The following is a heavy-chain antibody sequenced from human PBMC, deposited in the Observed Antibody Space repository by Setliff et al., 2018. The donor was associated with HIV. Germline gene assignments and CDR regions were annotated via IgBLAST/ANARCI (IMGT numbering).Heavy chain of an antibody. Sequence: LRLSCAASGFIFSDYAIHWVRQAPGKGLEWVAVIGYDGSKEYYADSVKGRFTVSRDNSKAYLQMNSLRGEDTAVYYCARDPRFDAFDIWGQGTMVTVSS. CDR2: IGYDGSKE. CDR3: ARDPRFDAFDI. V-gene: IGHV3-30-3*01. J-gene: IGHJ3*02. CDR1: GFIFSDYA.